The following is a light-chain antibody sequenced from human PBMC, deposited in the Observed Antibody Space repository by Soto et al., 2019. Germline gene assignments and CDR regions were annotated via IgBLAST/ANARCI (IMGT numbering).Light chain of an antibody. CDR3: QQYGRSPGLFT. Sequence: EIVLTQSPGTLSLSPGERATLSCRASQSVSSTYLAWYQQKPGQAPRLLIYDASSRATGIPDRFSGSGSGTDFTLTISRLVPEDFAVYYCQQYGRSPGLFTFGPGTTVEIK. V-gene: IGKV3-20*01. J-gene: IGKJ3*01. CDR2: DAS. CDR1: QSVSSTY.